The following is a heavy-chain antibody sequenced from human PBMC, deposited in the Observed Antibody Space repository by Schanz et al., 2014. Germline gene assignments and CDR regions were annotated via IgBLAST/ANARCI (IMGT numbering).Heavy chain of an antibody. CDR1: GFTFSTHA. V-gene: IGHV3-23*04. D-gene: IGHD3-10*01. Sequence: EVQLVESGGDLVQPGGSLRLSCSASGFTFSTHAMSWVRQAPGKGLEWVSAISGSGGSTYYADSVKGRFTISRDNSKNTLYLQMNSLRAEDTAVYYCAKGRFGELSAFDIWGQGTMVTVSS. CDR2: ISGSGGST. CDR3: AKGRFGELSAFDI. J-gene: IGHJ3*02.